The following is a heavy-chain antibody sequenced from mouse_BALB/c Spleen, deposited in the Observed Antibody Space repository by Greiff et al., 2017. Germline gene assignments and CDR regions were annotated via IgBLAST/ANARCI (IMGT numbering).Heavy chain of an antibody. D-gene: IGHD2-12*01. CDR3: ARDDVGYAMDY. Sequence: EVQLQQSGPELVKPAPSLSLSCTASGYSITDAYSCWVKQRPEQGLEWIGSIIPANGNTKYDPKFQGKATITADTSSNTDYLQFSSLTSEDTAVYYCARDDVGYAMDYWGQGTSVTVSS. CDR1: GYSITDAY. CDR2: IIPANGNT. J-gene: IGHJ4*01. V-gene: IGHV14-3*02.